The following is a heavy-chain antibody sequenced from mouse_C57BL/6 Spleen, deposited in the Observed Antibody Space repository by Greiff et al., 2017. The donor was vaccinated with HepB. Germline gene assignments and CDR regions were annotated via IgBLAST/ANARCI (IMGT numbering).Heavy chain of an antibody. V-gene: IGHV1-72*01. Sequence: VQLQESGAELVKPGASVKLSCKASGYTFTSYWMHWVKQRPGRGLEWSGRIDPNSGGTKYNEKLKSKATLTVDKPSSTAYMHLSSLTSEASAVYYCARTGPYWYFDVWGTGTTVTVSS. D-gene: IGHD4-1*01. J-gene: IGHJ1*03. CDR3: ARTGPYWYFDV. CDR1: GYTFTSYW. CDR2: IDPNSGGT.